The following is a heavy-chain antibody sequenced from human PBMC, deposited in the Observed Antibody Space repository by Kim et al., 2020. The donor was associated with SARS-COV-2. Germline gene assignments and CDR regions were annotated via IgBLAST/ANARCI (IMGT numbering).Heavy chain of an antibody. CDR1: GFPFSSYG. CDR3: ARDGGYSYGDSNYYYYGRDV. Sequence: GGSLRLSCAASGFPFSSYGMHWVRQAPGKGLEWVAVIWYDGSNKYYADSVKGRFTISRDNSKNTLYLQMNSLRAEDPAVYYCARDGGYSYGDSNYYYYGRDVWGQGTTLTVSS. D-gene: IGHD5-18*01. CDR2: IWYDGSNK. V-gene: IGHV3-33*08. J-gene: IGHJ6*02.